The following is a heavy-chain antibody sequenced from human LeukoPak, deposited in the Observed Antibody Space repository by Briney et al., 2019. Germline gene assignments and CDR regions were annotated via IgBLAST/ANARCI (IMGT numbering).Heavy chain of an antibody. J-gene: IGHJ4*02. Sequence: ASVKVSCKASGYTFTSYGISWVRQAPGQGLEWMGWISAYNGNTNYAQKLQGRVTMTTDTSTSTAYMELRSLRSDDTAVYYCARYGGYSYPKMATIISLFSFDYWGQGTLVTVSS. CDR1: GYTFTSYG. D-gene: IGHD5-24*01. CDR2: ISAYNGNT. V-gene: IGHV1-18*01. CDR3: ARYGGYSYPKMATIISLFSFDY.